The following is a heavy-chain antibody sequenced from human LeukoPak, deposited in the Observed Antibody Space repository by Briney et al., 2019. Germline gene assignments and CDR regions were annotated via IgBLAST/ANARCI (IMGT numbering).Heavy chain of an antibody. D-gene: IGHD1-26*01. CDR1: GFTFIAYW. Sequence: GGSLRLSCEAPGFTFIAYWISWVRQAPGRGREWVANIKQDGSEKYYVDSVKGRFTISRDNAKNSLYLQMNSLRAEDTAVYYCARAMYSGSYYGVPFDYWGQGTLVTVSS. CDR3: ARAMYSGSYYGVPFDY. J-gene: IGHJ4*02. CDR2: IKQDGSEK. V-gene: IGHV3-7*01.